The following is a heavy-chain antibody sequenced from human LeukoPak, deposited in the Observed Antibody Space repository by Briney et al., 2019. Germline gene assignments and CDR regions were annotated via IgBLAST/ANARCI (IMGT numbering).Heavy chain of an antibody. J-gene: IGHJ4*02. Sequence: PGGSLRLSCAASGFTFSSYAMSWVRQAPGKGLEWVSAISGSGDSTYYADSVKGRFTISRDNSKNTLYLQMNSLRAEDTAVYYCAKPQSSGYYLLPFDYWGQGTLVTVSS. CDR1: GFTFSSYA. V-gene: IGHV3-23*01. CDR3: AKPQSSGYYLLPFDY. CDR2: ISGSGDST. D-gene: IGHD3-22*01.